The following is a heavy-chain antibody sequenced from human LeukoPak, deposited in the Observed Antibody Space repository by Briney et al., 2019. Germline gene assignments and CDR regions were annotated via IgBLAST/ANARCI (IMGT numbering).Heavy chain of an antibody. CDR1: GFTFSSYG. J-gene: IGHJ3*02. CDR2: IRYDGSNK. Sequence: GGSLRLSCAASGFTFSSYGMHWVRQAPGKGLEGVAFIRYDGSNKYYADSVKGRFTISRDNSKNTLYLQMNSLRAEDTAVYYCAKDGDYCSSTSCYTRGAFDIWGQGTMVTVSS. D-gene: IGHD2-2*02. CDR3: AKDGDYCSSTSCYTRGAFDI. V-gene: IGHV3-30*02.